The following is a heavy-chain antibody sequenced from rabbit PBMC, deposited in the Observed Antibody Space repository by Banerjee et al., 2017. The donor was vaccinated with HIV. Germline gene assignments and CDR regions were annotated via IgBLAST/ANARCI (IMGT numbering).Heavy chain of an antibody. J-gene: IGHJ4*01. CDR2: IYDGSNGST. D-gene: IGHD5-1*01. V-gene: IGHV1S40*01. CDR1: GFSFSSSYY. Sequence: QQLEESGGGLVKPGASLTLTCTASGFSFSSSYYMCWVRQAPGKGLEWIACIYDGSNGSTYYATWAKGRFTISKTSSTTVTLQMTSLTAADTATYFCARSTYGSADYGIYLGYFNLWGQGTLVTVS. CDR3: ARSTYGSADYGIYLGYFNL.